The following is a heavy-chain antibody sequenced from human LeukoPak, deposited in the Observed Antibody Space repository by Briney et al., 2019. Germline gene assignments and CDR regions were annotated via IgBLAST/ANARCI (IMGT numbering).Heavy chain of an antibody. CDR2: IWYDGSNK. J-gene: IGHJ3*02. CDR1: GFTFSSYG. V-gene: IGHV3-33*06. D-gene: IGHD1-26*01. Sequence: GRSLRLSCAASGFTFSSYGMHWVRQAPGKGLEWVAVIWYDGSNKYYADSVKGRFTISRDNSKNTLYLQMNSLRAEDTAVYYCAKNGRLGDTWAFDIWGQGTMVTVSS. CDR3: AKNGRLGDTWAFDI.